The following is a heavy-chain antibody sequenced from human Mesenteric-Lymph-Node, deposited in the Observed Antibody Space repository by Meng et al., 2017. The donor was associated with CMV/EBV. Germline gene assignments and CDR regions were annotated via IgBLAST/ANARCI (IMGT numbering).Heavy chain of an antibody. CDR2: VYHTGSP. Sequence: SETLSLTCPLSDVSFTTDHYWGWNRQPPGKGLEWIGSVYHTGSPYYSPSLKSRVIISLDTSKNQFSLKVPSVTAADTATYYCASPTGSYGNYAYWGQGILVAVSS. J-gene: IGHJ4*02. CDR1: DVSFTTDHY. V-gene: IGHV4-38-2*01. CDR3: ASPTGSYGNYAY. D-gene: IGHD4-11*01.